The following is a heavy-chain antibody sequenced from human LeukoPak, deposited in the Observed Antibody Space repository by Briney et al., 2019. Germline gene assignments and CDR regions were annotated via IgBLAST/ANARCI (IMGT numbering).Heavy chain of an antibody. J-gene: IGHJ4*02. CDR2: IYYSGST. D-gene: IGHD1-1*01. CDR1: GGSISSSSYY. Sequence: SETLCLTCTVSGGSISSSSYYWGWIRQPPGKGLEWIGSIYYSGSTYYNPSLKSRVTISVDTSKNQFSLKLSSVTAADTAVYYCARHADDSPSHFDYWGQGTLVTVSS. CDR3: ARHADDSPSHFDY. V-gene: IGHV4-39*01.